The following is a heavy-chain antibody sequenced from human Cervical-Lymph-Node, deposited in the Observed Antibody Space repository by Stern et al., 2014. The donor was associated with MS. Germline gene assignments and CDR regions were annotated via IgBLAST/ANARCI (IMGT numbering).Heavy chain of an antibody. D-gene: IGHD3-10*01. CDR1: GGTFSSSD. J-gene: IGHJ4*02. CDR2: IIPILGTA. Sequence: QVQLVESGAEVQKPGSSVKVSCRASGGTFSSSDISWVRQAPGQGLEWMGGIIPILGTANYARKYQGRVTISADESTSTAYMELSSLRSEDTAIYYCALGGFGHYFEYWGQGTLVTVSS. CDR3: ALGGFGHYFEY. V-gene: IGHV1-69*01.